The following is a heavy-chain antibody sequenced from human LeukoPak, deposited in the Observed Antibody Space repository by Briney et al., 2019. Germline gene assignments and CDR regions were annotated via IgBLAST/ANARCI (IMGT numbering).Heavy chain of an antibody. D-gene: IGHD3-10*01. V-gene: IGHV5-51*01. Sequence: GESLKISCKASGYSFTSYWIGWVRQLPGKGLEWMGIIYPGDSDTRYSPSFQGQVTISVAKSISTAYLQWSSLKASDTAMYYCAASGSYYDKHFDYCGQGTLVTVSS. J-gene: IGHJ4*02. CDR2: IYPGDSDT. CDR3: AASGSYYDKHFDY. CDR1: GYSFTSYW.